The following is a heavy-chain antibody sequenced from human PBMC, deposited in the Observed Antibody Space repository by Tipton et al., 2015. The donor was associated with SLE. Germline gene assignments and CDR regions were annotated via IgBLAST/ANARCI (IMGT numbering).Heavy chain of an antibody. CDR2: IYSGGST. CDR1: GFTFSSYA. D-gene: IGHD5-24*01. V-gene: IGHV3-23*03. CDR3: ARRSRDGYNYDY. J-gene: IGHJ4*02. Sequence: GSLRLSCAASGFTFSSYAMRWVRQAPGKGLEWVSVIYSGGSTYYADSVKGRFTISRDNSKNTLYLQMNSLRAEDTAVYYCARRSRDGYNYDYWGQGTLVTVSS.